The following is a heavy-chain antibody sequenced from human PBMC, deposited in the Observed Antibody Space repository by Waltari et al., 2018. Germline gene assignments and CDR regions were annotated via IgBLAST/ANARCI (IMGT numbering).Heavy chain of an antibody. V-gene: IGHV3-9*01. Sequence: EVQLVESGGGLVQPGRSLRLSCAASGFTFDDYAMHWVRQAPGKGREWGSDIRWNSGGTGYADSVKGRFTISRDNAKKSLYLQMNSLRPEDTAFYYCAKAAVAGTGGYFDYWGQGTLVTVSS. D-gene: IGHD6-19*01. CDR3: AKAAVAGTGGYFDY. J-gene: IGHJ4*02. CDR2: IRWNSGGT. CDR1: GFTFDDYA.